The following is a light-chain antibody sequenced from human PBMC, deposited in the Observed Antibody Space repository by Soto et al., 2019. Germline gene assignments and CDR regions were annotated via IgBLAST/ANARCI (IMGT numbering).Light chain of an antibody. CDR3: QQRSDWPPMYT. CDR2: DAS. Sequence: EIVLTQSPATLSLSPGERATLSCRASQSVGTFLAWYQQKPGQAPRLLIHDASSRATGTPARFSGSGSGTAFTLTIASLEPEDFAVYYCQQRSDWPPMYTFGQGTRLEIE. V-gene: IGKV3-11*01. J-gene: IGKJ2*01. CDR1: QSVGTF.